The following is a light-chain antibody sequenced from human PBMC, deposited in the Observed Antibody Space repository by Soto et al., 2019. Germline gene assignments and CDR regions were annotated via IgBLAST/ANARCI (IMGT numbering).Light chain of an antibody. V-gene: IGLV1-51*01. CDR1: NSNIGNNY. CDR2: DTN. CDR3: GTWDSSLSAYV. Sequence: QSVLTRPPSVSAAPGQKVTISCSGSNSNIGNNYVAWYQHLPGTAPKLLIYDTNNRPSGIPDRFSGSKSGTSATLGITGLQTGDEADYYCGTWDSSLSAYVFGTGTKLTVL. J-gene: IGLJ1*01.